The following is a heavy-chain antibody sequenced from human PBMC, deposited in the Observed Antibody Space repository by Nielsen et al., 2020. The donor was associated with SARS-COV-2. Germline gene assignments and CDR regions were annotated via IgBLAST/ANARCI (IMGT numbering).Heavy chain of an antibody. J-gene: IGHJ2*01. V-gene: IGHV3-23*03. D-gene: IGHD1-26*01. Sequence: GESLKISCAASGSTFSSSAMSWLRQAPGKGLEWVSLIYGSGSSSYYADSVKGRFTISRDNSKKTLYLQMTSLRPEDTAVYYCARHWREGATFYWFFDLWGRSTLVTVSS. CDR2: IYGSGSSS. CDR1: GSTFSSSA. CDR3: ARHWREGATFYWFFDL.